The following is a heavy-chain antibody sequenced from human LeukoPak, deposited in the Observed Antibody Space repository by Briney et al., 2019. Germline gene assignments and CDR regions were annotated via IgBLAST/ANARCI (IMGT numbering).Heavy chain of an antibody. CDR1: GCTFTSYG. CDR3: ARGGYSSGWYLGTDV. J-gene: IGHJ6*02. Sequence: ASVKVSCKASGCTFTSYGISWVRQAPGQGLEWMGWXSAYNGNTNYAQKLQGRVTMTTDTSTSTAYMELRSLRSDDTAVYYCARGGYSSGWYLGTDVWGQGTTVTVSS. CDR2: XSAYNGNT. V-gene: IGHV1-18*01. D-gene: IGHD6-19*01.